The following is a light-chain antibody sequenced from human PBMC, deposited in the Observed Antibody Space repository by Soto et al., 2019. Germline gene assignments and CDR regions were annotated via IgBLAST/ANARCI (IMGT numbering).Light chain of an antibody. CDR2: GAS. Sequence: IVMTQSPATLSVSPGERATLSCRASQSVSSNLACYQQKPGQAPRLLIFGASIRATGVPARFSAGGSGTEFTLTISSQQSEDFAIYYCQQYNDCPTYHFGQGTKVDIK. CDR1: QSVSSN. CDR3: QQYNDCPTYH. V-gene: IGKV3-15*01. J-gene: IGKJ2*01.